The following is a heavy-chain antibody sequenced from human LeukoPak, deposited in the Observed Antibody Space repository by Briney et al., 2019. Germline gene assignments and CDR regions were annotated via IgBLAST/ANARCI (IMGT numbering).Heavy chain of an antibody. V-gene: IGHV3-7*01. D-gene: IGHD1-26*01. CDR2: IKQDGSEK. CDR3: AREGATYRVDY. J-gene: IGHJ4*02. Sequence: GGSLGLSCAASGFTFSSYWMSWVRQAPGKGLEWVANIKQDGSEKYYVDSVKGRFTISRDNAKNSLYLQMNSLRAEDTAVYYCAREGATYRVDYWGQGTLVTVSS. CDR1: GFTFSSYW.